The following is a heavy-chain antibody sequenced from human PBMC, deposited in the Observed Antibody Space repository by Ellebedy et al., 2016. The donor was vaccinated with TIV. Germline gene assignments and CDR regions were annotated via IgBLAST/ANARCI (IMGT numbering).Heavy chain of an antibody. V-gene: IGHV7-4-1*02. CDR3: ASIRRLEYYYDP. J-gene: IGHJ5*02. CDR2: INPNTGNP. D-gene: IGHD2/OR15-2a*01. CDR1: GNTFNTHG. Sequence: ASVKVSCKASGNTFNTHGMNWVRQAPGQGLEWMGWINPNTGNPTYAQGFTGRFVFSLDTSVSTAYLQISSLKAEDTAIYFCASIRRLEYYYDPWGQGTLVTVSS.